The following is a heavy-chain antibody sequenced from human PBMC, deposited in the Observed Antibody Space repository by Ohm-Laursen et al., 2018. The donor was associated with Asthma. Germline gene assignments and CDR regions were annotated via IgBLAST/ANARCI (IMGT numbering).Heavy chain of an antibody. CDR1: GFTFSSYA. CDR2: ITGSGSYT. V-gene: IGHV3-23*01. J-gene: IGHJ6*02. D-gene: IGHD1-26*01. Sequence: SLRLSCSASGFTFSSYAMSWVRQAPGKGLEWVSAITGSGSYTYYADSVKGRFTLSRDNSKNTLYLQINRLRAEDTAVYYCAKGSLTNGNYYYNYGMDVWGQGTTVTVSS. CDR3: AKGSLTNGNYYYNYGMDV.